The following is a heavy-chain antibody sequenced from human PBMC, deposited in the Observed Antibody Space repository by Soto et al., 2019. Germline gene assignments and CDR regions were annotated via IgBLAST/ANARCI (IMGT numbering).Heavy chain of an antibody. CDR2: MHRNGNST. J-gene: IGHJ5*01. CDR1: GFSLDEYG. Sequence: EVQLVESGGGVVRPGGSLRLACVVSGFSLDEYGMSWVRQAPGKGPEWVSGMHRNGNSTGYADSVKGRFTISRDDAKNSLYLQMNRLRAEDTAFYYCARDHRWGYEYGDYGDSWRHGTLVTVSS. CDR3: ARDHRWGYEYGDYGDS. D-gene: IGHD4-17*01. V-gene: IGHV3-20*04.